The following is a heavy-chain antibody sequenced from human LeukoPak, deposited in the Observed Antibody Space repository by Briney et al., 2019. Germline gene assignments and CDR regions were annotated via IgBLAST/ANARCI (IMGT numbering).Heavy chain of an antibody. CDR1: GGSISSYY. Sequence: PSETLSLTCTASGGSISSYYWSWIRQPAGKGLEWIGRIYTSGSTNYNPSLKSRVTMSVDTSKNQFSLKLSSVTAADTAVYYCARYIKGYCSSTSCYTARQRGSWFDPWGQGTLVTVSS. D-gene: IGHD2-2*02. V-gene: IGHV4-4*07. J-gene: IGHJ5*02. CDR2: IYTSGST. CDR3: ARYIKGYCSSTSCYTARQRGSWFDP.